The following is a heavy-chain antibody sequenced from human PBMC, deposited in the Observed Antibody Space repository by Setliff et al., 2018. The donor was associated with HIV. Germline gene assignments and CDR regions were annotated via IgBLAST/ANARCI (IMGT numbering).Heavy chain of an antibody. CDR3: ASGSGYCNKGDCYIGVHRTPDKYYCDS. Sequence: GASVKVSCKASGDTFSNYAITWVRQAPGQGLEWMGGINPLFGTTNYAHNFQGRLTITTDQIMSTAYMELTSLRSEDTAVYYCASGSGYCNKGDCYIGVHRTPDKYYCDSWGQGTRVTVSS. CDR1: GDTFSNYA. D-gene: IGHD2-8*01. V-gene: IGHV1-69*05. J-gene: IGHJ4*02. CDR2: INPLFGTT.